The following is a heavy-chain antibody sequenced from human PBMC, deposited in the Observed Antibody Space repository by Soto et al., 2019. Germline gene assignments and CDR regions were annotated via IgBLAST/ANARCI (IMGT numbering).Heavy chain of an antibody. CDR2: IYYTGST. V-gene: IGHV4-61*01. CDR1: GASVRRASYY. J-gene: IGHJ5*02. CDR3: ARAFCGGDCYATGWFDP. D-gene: IGHD2-21*02. Sequence: PSETLSLTCTVSGASVRRASYYWSCIRQPPGKGLEWIGYIYYTGSTNYNPSLRSRVTISADTSKNQFSLKMTSLTAADSAAYFCARAFCGGDCYATGWFDPWGQGTLVTVSS.